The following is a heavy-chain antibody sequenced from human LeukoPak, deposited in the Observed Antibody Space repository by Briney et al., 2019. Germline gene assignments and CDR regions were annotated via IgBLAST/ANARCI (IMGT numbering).Heavy chain of an antibody. V-gene: IGHV1-18*01. Sequence: VASVKVSCKASGYTFTSYGISWVRQAPGQGLEWMGWISAYNGNTNYAQKLQGRVTTTTDTSTSTAYMELRSLRSDDTAVYYCARDQDIVATIPYYYGMDVWGQGTTVTVSS. J-gene: IGHJ6*02. CDR2: ISAYNGNT. D-gene: IGHD5-12*01. CDR3: ARDQDIVATIPYYYGMDV. CDR1: GYTFTSYG.